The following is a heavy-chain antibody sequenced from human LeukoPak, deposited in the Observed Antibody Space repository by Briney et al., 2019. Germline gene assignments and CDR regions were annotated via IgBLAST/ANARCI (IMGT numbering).Heavy chain of an antibody. CDR3: ARLKLGAYFDL. Sequence: SETLSLTCTVSGGSTSSDYWSWIRQSPGKGLEWVGYVYNSGDTGKNPSLKSRVTILLDTSKNQCSLKLTSVTAADTAVYYCARLKLGAYFDLWGRGTLVTVSS. D-gene: IGHD3-16*01. J-gene: IGHJ2*01. V-gene: IGHV4-59*08. CDR1: GGSTSSDY. CDR2: VYNSGDT.